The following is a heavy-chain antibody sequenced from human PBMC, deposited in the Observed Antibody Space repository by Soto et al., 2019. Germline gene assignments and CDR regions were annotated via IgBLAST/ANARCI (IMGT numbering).Heavy chain of an antibody. D-gene: IGHD3-10*01. V-gene: IGHV1-8*02. CDR1: GYTFTSYD. J-gene: IGHJ6*03. Sequence: ASVTVSCKASGYTFTSYDINWVRQATGQGLEWMGWMNPNSGNTGYAQKFQGRVTMTRNTSISTAYMELSSLRSEDTAVYYCARKYYYGSGSYGYYYMDVWGKGTTVTVSS. CDR2: MNPNSGNT. CDR3: ARKYYYGSGSYGYYYMDV.